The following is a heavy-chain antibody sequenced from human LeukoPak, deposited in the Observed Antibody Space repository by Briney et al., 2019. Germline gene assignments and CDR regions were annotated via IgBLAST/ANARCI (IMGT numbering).Heavy chain of an antibody. Sequence: ASVTVSCKASGYTFTGYYMHWVRQAPGQGLEWMGWINPNSGGTNYAQKFQGRVTMTRDTSISTAYMELSRLRSDDTAVYYCAREYSGSYLNWFDPWGQGTLVTVSS. J-gene: IGHJ5*02. CDR3: AREYSGSYLNWFDP. CDR1: GYTFTGYY. V-gene: IGHV1-2*02. D-gene: IGHD1-26*01. CDR2: INPNSGGT.